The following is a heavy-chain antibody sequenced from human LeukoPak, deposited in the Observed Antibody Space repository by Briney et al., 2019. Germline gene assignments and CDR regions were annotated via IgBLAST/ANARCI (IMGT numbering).Heavy chain of an antibody. CDR1: GGTFSSYA. CDR3: ARGNCSSTSCYLWFDA. J-gene: IGHJ5*02. V-gene: IGHV1-69*05. D-gene: IGHD2-2*01. CDR2: IIPIFGTA. Sequence: GASVKVSCKASGGTFSSYAISWVRQAPGQGLEWMGGIIPIFGTANSAQKFQGRVTITTDESTSTAYMELSSLRSEDTAVYYCARGNCSSTSCYLWFDAWGQGTLVTVSS.